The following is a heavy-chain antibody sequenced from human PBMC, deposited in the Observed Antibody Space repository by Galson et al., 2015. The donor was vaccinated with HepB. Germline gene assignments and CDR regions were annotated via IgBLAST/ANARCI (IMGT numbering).Heavy chain of an antibody. CDR2: ISRTGHA. Sequence: ETLSLTCAVSGASLSSDNWWSWVRQTPGQGLEWMGEISRTGHANYNPSLNSRVTISRDNFNNQLSLKLNSVTAADTAVYYCARGHCSHGECSVGFDYWGQGTLVTVS. J-gene: IGHJ4*02. CDR1: GASLSSDNW. V-gene: IGHV4-4*02. CDR3: ARGHCSHGECSVGFDY. D-gene: IGHD2-8*01.